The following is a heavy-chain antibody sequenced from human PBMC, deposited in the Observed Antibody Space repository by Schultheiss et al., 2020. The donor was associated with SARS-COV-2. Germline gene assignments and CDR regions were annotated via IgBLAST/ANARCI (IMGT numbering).Heavy chain of an antibody. CDR2: ISYDGSNK. D-gene: IGHD3-10*01. CDR1: GFTFSSYA. CDR3: ATTGRGQKGP. V-gene: IGHV3-30*07. J-gene: IGHJ5*02. Sequence: GSLRLSCAASGFTFSSYAMHWVRQAPGKGLEWVAVISYDGSNKYYADSVKGRFTISRDNSKNTLYLQMNSLRAEDTAVYYCATTGRGQKGPWGQGTLVTVSS.